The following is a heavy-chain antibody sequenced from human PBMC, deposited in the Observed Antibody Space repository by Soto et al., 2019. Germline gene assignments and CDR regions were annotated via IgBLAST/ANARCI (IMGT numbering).Heavy chain of an antibody. Sequence: ASVKVSCKASGGTFSSYAISWVRQAPGQGLEWMGGIIPIFGTANYAQKFQGRVTITADESTSTAYMELSSLRSEDTAVYYCARGSTYGDYLDYWGQGTLVTVSS. D-gene: IGHD4-17*01. CDR2: IIPIFGTA. J-gene: IGHJ4*02. V-gene: IGHV1-69*13. CDR3: ARGSTYGDYLDY. CDR1: GGTFSSYA.